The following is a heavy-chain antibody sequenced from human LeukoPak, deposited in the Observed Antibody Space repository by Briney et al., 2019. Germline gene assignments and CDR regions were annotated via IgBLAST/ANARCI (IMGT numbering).Heavy chain of an antibody. CDR2: IKQDGSEK. Sequence: GGSLRLSCAASGFTFGSHWMSWVRQAPGKGLEWVANIKQDGSEKYYVDSVKDGFTISRDNAKNSVYLQTNSLRAEDTAVYYCARVGEAFYMDVWGKGTTVTVSS. V-gene: IGHV3-7*01. CDR3: ARVGEAFYMDV. D-gene: IGHD3-10*01. CDR1: GFTFGSHW. J-gene: IGHJ6*03.